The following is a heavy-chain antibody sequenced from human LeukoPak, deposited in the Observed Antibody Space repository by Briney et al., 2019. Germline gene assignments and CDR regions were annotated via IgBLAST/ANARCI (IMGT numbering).Heavy chain of an antibody. CDR2: INEDGREK. J-gene: IGHJ4*02. D-gene: IGHD2-21*02. V-gene: IGHV3-7*01. CDR3: ARDRRAGRLAIVTAFDY. Sequence: GGSLRLSCAASGFTFSSYSMNWVRQAPGKGLEWVANINEDGREKNYVDSVKGRFTISRDTGDNSLYLQMNSLRAEDTSVYYCARDRRAGRLAIVTAFDYWGQGILVTVSS. CDR1: GFTFSSYS.